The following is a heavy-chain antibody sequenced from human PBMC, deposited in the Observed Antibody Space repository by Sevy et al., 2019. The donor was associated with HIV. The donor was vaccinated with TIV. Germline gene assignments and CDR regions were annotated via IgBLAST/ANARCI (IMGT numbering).Heavy chain of an antibody. CDR1: GFTFNKYA. V-gene: IGHV3-23*01. CDR3: AQEGNNWSDGFDS. J-gene: IGHJ4*02. Sequence: GGSLRLSCEVSGFTFNKYAMHWGRQAPGKGLEWLSLISGSGDFKYYADSVQGRFTVSRDNSKSTLFLHISSLTVEDSPVYYCAQEGNNWSDGFDSWGQGTLVTVSS. D-gene: IGHD3-3*01. CDR2: ISGSGDFK.